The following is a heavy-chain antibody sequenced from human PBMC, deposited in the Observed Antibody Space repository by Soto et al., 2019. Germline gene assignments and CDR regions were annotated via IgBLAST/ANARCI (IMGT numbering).Heavy chain of an antibody. D-gene: IGHD5-18*01. J-gene: IGHJ6*02. CDR3: ARIQPNYYYGMDA. V-gene: IGHV3-33*01. CDR2: IWYDGSNK. Sequence: GGSLRLSCAASGFTFSSYGMHWVRQAPGKGLEWVAVIWYDGSNKYYADSVKGRFTISRDNSKNTLYLQMNSLRAEDTAVYYCARIQPNYYYGMDAWGQGTTVTVSS. CDR1: GFTFSSYG.